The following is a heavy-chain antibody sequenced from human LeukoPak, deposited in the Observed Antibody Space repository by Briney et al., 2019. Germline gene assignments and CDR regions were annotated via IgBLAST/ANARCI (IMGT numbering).Heavy chain of an antibody. CDR2: INPNSGGT. CDR3: ARVVAATLDFDY. D-gene: IGHD2-15*01. J-gene: IGHJ4*02. Sequence: ASVKVSCTASGYIFTGYYIHRVRQAPGQGLEWMGWINPNSGGTNYAQKFQGRVTMTRDTSISTAYMEPSRLRSDDTAVYYCARVVAATLDFDYWGQGTLVTVSS. CDR1: GYIFTGYY. V-gene: IGHV1-2*02.